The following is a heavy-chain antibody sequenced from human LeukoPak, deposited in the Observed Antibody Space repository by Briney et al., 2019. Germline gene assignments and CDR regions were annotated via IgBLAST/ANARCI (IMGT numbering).Heavy chain of an antibody. V-gene: IGHV1-69*13. CDR2: IIPIFGTA. D-gene: IGHD2-2*01. CDR1: GGTFSSYA. CDR3: ARETDVDCSSTSCPFDY. Sequence: SVKVSCKASGGTFSSYAISWVRQAPGQGLKWMGGIIPIFGTANYAQKFQGRVTITADESTSTAYMELSSLRSEDTAVYYCARETDVDCSSTSCPFDYWGQGTLVTVSS. J-gene: IGHJ4*02.